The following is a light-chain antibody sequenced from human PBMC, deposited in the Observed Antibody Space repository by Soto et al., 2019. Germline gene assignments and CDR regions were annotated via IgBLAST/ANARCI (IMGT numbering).Light chain of an antibody. V-gene: IGKV1-17*01. CDR2: AAS. CDR1: QGIRFD. J-gene: IGKJ1*01. Sequence: DIQLTQSPSSLSASVGDRVTITCRASQGIRFDLGWYLQKAGEAPKRRIYAASSLHSGVPSRFSGSGSGTEFTLTISSLQPEDFATYYCLQYRSFPRTFGQGTKVDI. CDR3: LQYRSFPRT.